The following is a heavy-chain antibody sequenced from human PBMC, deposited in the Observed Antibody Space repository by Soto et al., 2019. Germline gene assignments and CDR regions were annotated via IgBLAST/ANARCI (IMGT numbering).Heavy chain of an antibody. CDR2: IYHSGST. V-gene: IGHV4-4*02. D-gene: IGHD2-15*01. CDR3: ARRGGGVVLAATTPFDY. Sequence: QVPLQESGPRLVRPSGPLSLNCTVSSGSISTANWWSWVRQPPGRGLEWIGEIYHSGSTNYNLSLKSRVTLSVDKSKNQFSRRLSSVTAADTATYYCARRGGGVVLAATTPFDYWGQGTLVTVSS. CDR1: SGSISTANW. J-gene: IGHJ4*02.